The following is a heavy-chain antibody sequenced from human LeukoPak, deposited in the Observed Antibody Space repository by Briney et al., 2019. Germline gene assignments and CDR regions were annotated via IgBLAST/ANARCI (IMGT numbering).Heavy chain of an antibody. Sequence: PGQSLRSSCKGSGYSFTSYWISWVRQMPGKGLEWMGRIDPSDSYTNYSPSFQGHVTISADKSISTAYLQWSSLKASDTAMYYCARLFVDTAMGTADFGYWGQGTLVIVSA. CDR1: GYSFTSYW. V-gene: IGHV5-10-1*01. CDR2: IDPSDSYT. J-gene: IGHJ4*02. D-gene: IGHD5-18*01. CDR3: ARLFVDTAMGTADFGY.